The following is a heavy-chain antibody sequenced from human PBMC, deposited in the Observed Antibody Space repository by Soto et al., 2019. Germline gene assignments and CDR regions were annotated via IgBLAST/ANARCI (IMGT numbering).Heavy chain of an antibody. J-gene: IGHJ6*02. Sequence: AAVKVSCKASGYTFTSYAMHWVRQAPGQRLEWMGWINAGNGNTKYSQKFQGRVTITRDTSASTAYMELSNLRSEDTAVYYCAIDPVAAAYYYYYCGRDVGGQGTTVTLS. CDR2: INAGNGNT. CDR3: AIDPVAAAYYYYYCGRDV. CDR1: GYTFTSYA. V-gene: IGHV1-3*01. D-gene: IGHD6-19*01.